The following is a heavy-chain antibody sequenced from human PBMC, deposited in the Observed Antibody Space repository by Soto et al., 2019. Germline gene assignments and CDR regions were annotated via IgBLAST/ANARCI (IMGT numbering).Heavy chain of an antibody. J-gene: IGHJ4*02. Sequence: GASVKVSCKASGTTVPGYGLSWVRQAPGQGLEWMGWISSYNGNTRYAQKFQGRVSITTDTSTNTGSMELRSLTSDDTAVYFCASGGGQTYGDFLFSGQGPLVTVSS. CDR2: ISSYNGNT. CDR3: ASGGGQTYGDFLF. CDR1: GTTVPGYG. V-gene: IGHV1-18*01. D-gene: IGHD2-8*01.